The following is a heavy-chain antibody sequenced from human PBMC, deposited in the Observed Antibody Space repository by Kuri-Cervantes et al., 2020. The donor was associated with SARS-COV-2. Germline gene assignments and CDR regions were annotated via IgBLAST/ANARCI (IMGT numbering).Heavy chain of an antibody. J-gene: IGHJ3*02. CDR1: GFTFSDSA. Sequence: GGSLRLSCAASGFTFSDSAMHWVRQAPGKGLEWVAFISYDGSSKDYADSVKGRLTISRYNSKNTLYLQMKSLRAEDTAVFYCAREGNEDAFETWGQGTRVTVSS. V-gene: IGHV3-30*04. CDR2: ISYDGSSK. CDR3: AREGNEDAFET.